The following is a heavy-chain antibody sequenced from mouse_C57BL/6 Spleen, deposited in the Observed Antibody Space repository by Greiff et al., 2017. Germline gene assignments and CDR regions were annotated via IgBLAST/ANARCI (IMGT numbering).Heavy chain of an antibody. CDR1: GFTFSDYG. J-gene: IGHJ4*01. Sequence: EVMLVESGGGLVKPGGSLKLSCAASGFTFSDYGMHWVRQAPEQGLEWVAYISSGSSTIDYADTVKGRFTIARDTANNTLFLQMTSLRSEDTAMYYCAIYGNYYAMDYWGQGTSVTVSS. D-gene: IGHD2-1*01. CDR2: ISSGSSTI. CDR3: AIYGNYYAMDY. V-gene: IGHV5-17*01.